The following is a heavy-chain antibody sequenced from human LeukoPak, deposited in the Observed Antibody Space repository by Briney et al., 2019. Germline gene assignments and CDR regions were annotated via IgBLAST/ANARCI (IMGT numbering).Heavy chain of an antibody. J-gene: IGHJ4*02. CDR3: ARDREQWLVPGQYYFDY. D-gene: IGHD6-19*01. CDR2: ISYDGSNK. Sequence: PGGSLRLSCAASGFTFSSYAMHWVRQAPGKGLEWVAVISYDGSNKYYADSVKGRFTISRDNSKNTLYLQMNSLRAEDTAVYYCARDREQWLVPGQYYFDYWGQGTLVTVSS. CDR1: GFTFSSYA. V-gene: IGHV3-30*04.